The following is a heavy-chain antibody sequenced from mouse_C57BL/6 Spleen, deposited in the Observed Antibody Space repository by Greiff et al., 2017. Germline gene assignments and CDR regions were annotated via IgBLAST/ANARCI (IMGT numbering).Heavy chain of an antibody. CDR3: ARSDYGSHAMDD. V-gene: IGHV1-81*01. D-gene: IGHD1-1*01. CDR1: GYTFTSYG. J-gene: IGHJ4*01. CDR2: IYPRSGNT. Sequence: QVQLQQSGAELARPGASVKLSCKASGYTFTSYGISWVKQRTGQGLEWIGEIYPRSGNTYYNAKFKGKATLTAAKSSSTAYMVLRNLTSEDSAVFCCARSDYGSHAMDDWGQGTSVTVSS.